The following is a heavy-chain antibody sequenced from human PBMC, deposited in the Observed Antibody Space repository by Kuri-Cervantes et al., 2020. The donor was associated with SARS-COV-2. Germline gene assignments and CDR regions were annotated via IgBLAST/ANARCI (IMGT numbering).Heavy chain of an antibody. CDR1: GGSFSGYY. D-gene: IGHD1-26*01. V-gene: IGHV4-34*01. CDR2: INHSGST. Sequence: SCAVYGGSFSGYYWSWIRQPPGKGLEWIGEINHSGSTNYNPSLKSRVTISVDTSKNQFSLKLSSVTAADTAVYYCARVSDSGSPRHPYFQHWGQGTLVTVSS. CDR3: ARVSDSGSPRHPYFQH. J-gene: IGHJ1*01.